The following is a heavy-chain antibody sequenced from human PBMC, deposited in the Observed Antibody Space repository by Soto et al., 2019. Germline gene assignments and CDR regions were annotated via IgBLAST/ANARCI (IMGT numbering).Heavy chain of an antibody. V-gene: IGHV4-30-4*01. CDR3: ARQIQLWNYYYYGMDV. Sequence: PSETLSLTCTVSGGSISSGDYYWSWIRQPPGKGLEWIGYIYYSGSTYYNPSLKSRVTISVDTSKNQFSLKLSSVTAADTAVYYCARQIQLWNYYYYGMDVGGQGTTVTVS. J-gene: IGHJ6*02. CDR1: GGSISSGDYY. CDR2: IYYSGST. D-gene: IGHD5-18*01.